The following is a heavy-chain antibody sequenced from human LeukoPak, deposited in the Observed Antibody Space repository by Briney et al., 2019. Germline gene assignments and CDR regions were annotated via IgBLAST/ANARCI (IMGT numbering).Heavy chain of an antibody. CDR3: ARDGGGYCNSSSCYGGAFDI. CDR1: TFTVSTNY. CDR2: ISSGGST. Sequence: GGSLRLSCAAYTFTVSTNYMSWVRQAPGKGLEWVSLISSGGSTYYADSVKGRFTISRDNSRNTLYLQMNSLRAEDTAVYYCARDGGGYCNSSSCYGGAFDIWGQGTMVTVSS. J-gene: IGHJ3*02. V-gene: IGHV3-53*01. D-gene: IGHD2-2*01.